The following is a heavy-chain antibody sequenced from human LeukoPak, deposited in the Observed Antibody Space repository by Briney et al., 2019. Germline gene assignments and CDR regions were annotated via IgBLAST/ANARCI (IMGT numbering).Heavy chain of an antibody. V-gene: IGHV4-39*07. CDR3: ARESALVAEYYYYMDV. CDR2: IYYSGST. CDR1: GGSISSSSYY. Sequence: ASETLSLTCTVSGGSISSSSYYWGWIRQPPGKGLEWIGSIYYSGSTNYNPSLKSRVTISVDTSKNQFSLKLSSVTAADTAVYYCARESALVAEYYYYMDVWGKGTTVTVSS. J-gene: IGHJ6*03. D-gene: IGHD2-8*02.